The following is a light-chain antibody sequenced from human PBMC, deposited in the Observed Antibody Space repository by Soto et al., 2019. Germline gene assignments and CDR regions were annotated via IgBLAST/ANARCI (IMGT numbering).Light chain of an antibody. CDR3: SSYTSTSTLV. J-gene: IGLJ2*01. Sequence: QSALTQPASMSGSPGQSIAISCTGTSGDVGSYNFVSWYQQHPGKAPKLMIYDVSARPPGVSNRFSGSKSGNTASLTISGLKAEDEADYYCSSYTSTSTLVFGGGTELTVL. CDR2: DVS. V-gene: IGLV2-14*01. CDR1: SGDVGSYNF.